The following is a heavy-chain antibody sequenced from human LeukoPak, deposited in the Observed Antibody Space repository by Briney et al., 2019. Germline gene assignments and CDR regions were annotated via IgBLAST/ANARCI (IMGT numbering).Heavy chain of an antibody. CDR1: GGSISSYY. Sequence: SETLSLTCTVPGGSISSYYWSWIRQPPGKGLEWIGYIYYSGSTNNNPSLKSRVTISVDTSKKQFSLKLSSVTAADTAVYYCARGQYYGSGSYYDHAFDIWGQGTMVTVSS. D-gene: IGHD3-10*01. CDR3: ARGQYYGSGSYYDHAFDI. CDR2: IYYSGST. V-gene: IGHV4-59*01. J-gene: IGHJ3*02.